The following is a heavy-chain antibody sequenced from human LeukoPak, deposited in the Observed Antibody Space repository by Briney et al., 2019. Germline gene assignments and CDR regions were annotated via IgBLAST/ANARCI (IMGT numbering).Heavy chain of an antibody. CDR1: GYTFTGYY. V-gene: IGHV1-2*02. CDR2: INPNSGGT. J-gene: IGHJ5*02. CDR3: ARDGSLVRLGELSFA. Sequence: GASVKVSCKASGYTFTGYYMHWVRQAPGQGLEWMGWINPNSGGTNYAQKFQGRVTMTRDTSISTAYMELSRLRSDDTAVYYCARDGSLVRLGELSFAWGQGTLVTVSS. D-gene: IGHD3-16*02.